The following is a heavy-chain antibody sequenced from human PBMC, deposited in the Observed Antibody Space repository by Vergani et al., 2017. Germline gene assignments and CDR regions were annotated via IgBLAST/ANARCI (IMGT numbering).Heavy chain of an antibody. CDR3: ARTRGRIAAAGFLRNPVDY. J-gene: IGHJ4*02. CDR2: INHSGST. CDR1: GGSFSGYY. D-gene: IGHD6-13*01. V-gene: IGHV4-34*01. Sequence: QVQLQQWGAGLLKPSETLSLTCAVYGGSFSGYYWSWIRQPPGKGLEWIGEINHSGSTNYNPSLKSRVTISVDTSKNQFSLKLSSVTAADTAVYYCARTRGRIAAAGFLRNPVDYWGQGTLVTVSS.